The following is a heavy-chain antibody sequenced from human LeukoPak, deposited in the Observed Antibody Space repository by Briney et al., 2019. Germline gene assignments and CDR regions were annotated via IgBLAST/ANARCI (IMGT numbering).Heavy chain of an antibody. J-gene: IGHJ1*01. D-gene: IGHD4-17*01. CDR1: GYSISNDYY. CDR3: AGISTGSCFRH. V-gene: IGHV4-38-2*02. CDR2: ISHSGST. Sequence: PPETLSLTCSVSGYSISNDYYWGWIRQSPEKGLEWLGSISHSGSTYYNPSLRSRVTISRDMPKNQFSLELNSVTAADTAVYYCAGISTGSCFRHWGQGTLVTVSS.